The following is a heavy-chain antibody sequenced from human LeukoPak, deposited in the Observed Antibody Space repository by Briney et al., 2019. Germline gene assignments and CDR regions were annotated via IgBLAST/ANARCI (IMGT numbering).Heavy chain of an antibody. V-gene: IGHV4-34*01. CDR1: GGSLSFYY. Sequence: PSETLSLTCGVSGGSLSFYYWSWIRQSPGKGLEWIAEISQNGDSNYNMSLKSRVTISLDKSKNQVSLKLSSVTAADTAVYYCARVGQRDDILTEYFDYWGQGTLVTVSS. CDR2: ISQNGDS. J-gene: IGHJ4*02. CDR3: ARVGQRDDILTEYFDY. D-gene: IGHD3-9*01.